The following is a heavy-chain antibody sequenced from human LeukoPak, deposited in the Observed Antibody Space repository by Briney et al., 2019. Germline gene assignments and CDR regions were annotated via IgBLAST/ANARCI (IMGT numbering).Heavy chain of an antibody. CDR1: GYSFISYW. Sequence: ESLKISCKGSGYSFISYWIGWVRQMPGKGLEWMGIIYPGDSDTRYSPSFQGQVTISADKSISTAYLQWSSLKASDTAMYYCARQPSGYSSGWPFDYWGQGTLVTVSS. J-gene: IGHJ4*02. D-gene: IGHD6-19*01. CDR3: ARQPSGYSSGWPFDY. CDR2: IYPGDSDT. V-gene: IGHV5-51*01.